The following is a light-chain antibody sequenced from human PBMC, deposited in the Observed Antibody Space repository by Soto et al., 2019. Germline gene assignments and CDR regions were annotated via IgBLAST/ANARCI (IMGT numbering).Light chain of an antibody. V-gene: IGKV3-20*01. CDR2: GTS. CDR3: QQFVNSPWT. Sequence: EIVLTQSPGTLSLSPGERATLSCRASQSVSSSYLTWYQQKPCQAPRLLIYGTSTRATGIPDRFNGRGSGTDFTLTISRLEPEDFAVYYCQQFVNSPWTVGQGTKVEIK. CDR1: QSVSSSY. J-gene: IGKJ1*01.